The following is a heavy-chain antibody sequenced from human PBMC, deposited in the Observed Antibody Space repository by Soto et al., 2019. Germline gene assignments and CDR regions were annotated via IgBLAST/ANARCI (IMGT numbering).Heavy chain of an antibody. D-gene: IGHD3-22*01. CDR1: GYTFTSYY. Sequence: ASVKVSCKASGYTFTSYYMHWVRQAPGQGLEWMGIINPSGGSTRYAQKFQGRVTMTRDTSTSTVYMELSSLRSEDTAVYYCASGLIYYSSGYYFDYWGQGTLVTVSS. J-gene: IGHJ4*02. CDR2: INPSGGST. CDR3: ASGLIYYSSGYYFDY. V-gene: IGHV1-46*01.